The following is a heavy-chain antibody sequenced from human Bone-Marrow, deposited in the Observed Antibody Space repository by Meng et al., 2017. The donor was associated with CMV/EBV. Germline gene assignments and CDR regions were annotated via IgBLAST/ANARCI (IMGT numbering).Heavy chain of an antibody. D-gene: IGHD6-13*01. J-gene: IGHJ4*02. CDR1: GFIFSNFG. CDR3: ARERIAAAGIMDY. CDR2: VSYDGNNK. Sequence: CAASGFIFSNFGMHWVRQAPGKGLEWVALVSYDGNNKYCVDSVKGRFTISRDNSKNTLYMEMNSLRAEDTAVYYCARERIAAAGIMDYWGQGTLVTVSS. V-gene: IGHV3-30*03.